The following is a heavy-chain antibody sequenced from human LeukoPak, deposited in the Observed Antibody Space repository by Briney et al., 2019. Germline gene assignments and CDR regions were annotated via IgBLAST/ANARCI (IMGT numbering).Heavy chain of an antibody. D-gene: IGHD1-26*01. Sequence: PGGSLRLSCEASGFTFTNAWMNWVRQAPGKGPEWVANIKQDGSEKYYVDSVKGRFTISRDNAKNSLYLQMNSLRAEDTAVYYCARDKDVGPTILVYWGQGTLVTVSS. CDR2: IKQDGSEK. V-gene: IGHV3-7*01. CDR3: ARDKDVGPTILVY. J-gene: IGHJ4*02. CDR1: GFTFTNAW.